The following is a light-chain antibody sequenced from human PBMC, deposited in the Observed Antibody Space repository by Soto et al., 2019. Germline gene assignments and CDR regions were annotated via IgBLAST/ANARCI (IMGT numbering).Light chain of an antibody. CDR2: VNSDGSH. J-gene: IGLJ3*02. CDR1: SGHSSYA. V-gene: IGLV4-69*01. CDR3: QTWGTGPWV. Sequence: QLVLTQSPSASASLGASVKLTCTLSSGHSSYAIAWHQQQPEKGPRYLMKVNSDGSHSKGDGIPDRFSGSSSGAERYLTISSLQSEDKADYYCQTWGTGPWVFGGGTKLTVL.